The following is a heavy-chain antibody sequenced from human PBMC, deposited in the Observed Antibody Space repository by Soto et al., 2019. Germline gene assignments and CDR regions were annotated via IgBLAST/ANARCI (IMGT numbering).Heavy chain of an antibody. CDR1: GGSISSSSYY. Sequence: SETLSLTCTVSGGSISSSSYYWGWIRQPPGKGLEWIGSIYYSGSTYYNPSLKSRVTISVDTSKNQFSLKLSSVTAADTAVYYCARRMRENVGARPELIAGAFDIWGQGTMVTVSS. CDR2: IYYSGST. V-gene: IGHV4-39*01. CDR3: ARRMRENVGARPELIAGAFDI. J-gene: IGHJ3*02. D-gene: IGHD1-26*01.